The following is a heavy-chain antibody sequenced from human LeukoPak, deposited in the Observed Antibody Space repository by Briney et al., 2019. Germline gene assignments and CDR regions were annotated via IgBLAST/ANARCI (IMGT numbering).Heavy chain of an antibody. Sequence: PSETLSLTCTVPGGSISSHYWSWIRQRAGKGLEWIGRIYTSGSTNYNPSLKSRVTMSVDTSKNQFSLKLSSVTAADTAVYYCARTRGYGDKYNWFDPWGQGTLVTVSS. CDR3: ARTRGYGDKYNWFDP. D-gene: IGHD4-17*01. CDR1: GGSISSHY. V-gene: IGHV4-4*07. CDR2: IYTSGST. J-gene: IGHJ5*02.